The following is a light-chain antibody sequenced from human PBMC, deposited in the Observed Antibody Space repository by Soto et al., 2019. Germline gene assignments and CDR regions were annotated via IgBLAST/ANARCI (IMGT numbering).Light chain of an antibody. V-gene: IGKV3-20*01. CDR1: QRVSNTY. Sequence: EIVLAQSPGTLSLSPGERATLSCRASQRVSNTYLAWYQQKPGQAPRLRIYGVSSRATGMPDRFSGSGSGRDITLSISRLEPEDLAVYYCQQYSSSPVPFGGGTRLEIK. J-gene: IGKJ5*01. CDR3: QQYSSSPVP. CDR2: GVS.